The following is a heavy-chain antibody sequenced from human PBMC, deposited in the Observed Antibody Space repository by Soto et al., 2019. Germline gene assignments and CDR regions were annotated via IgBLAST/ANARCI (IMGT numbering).Heavy chain of an antibody. CDR2: ISGGGGTT. D-gene: IGHD3-10*01. J-gene: IGHJ4*02. CDR1: GFTFSSYA. Sequence: EVQLLDSGGGLVQPGQSLRLSCAASGFTFSSYAMGWVRQAPEKGLEWVSAISGGGGTTLYADSVKGRFTISRDNAKNTLYLQMNSLRADASAVYYCAKDLLVFGLTNSYSHAIFADYWGQGTLVTVSS. V-gene: IGHV3-23*01. CDR3: AKDLLVFGLTNSYSHAIFADY.